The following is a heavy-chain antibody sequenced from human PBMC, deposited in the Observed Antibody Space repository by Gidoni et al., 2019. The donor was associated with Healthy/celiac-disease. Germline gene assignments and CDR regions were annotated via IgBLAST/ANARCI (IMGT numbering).Heavy chain of an antibody. J-gene: IGHJ4*02. CDR1: GFTFSCSA. CDR3: TRPESSKASDY. CDR2: IRSKANSYAT. V-gene: IGHV3-73*02. D-gene: IGHD2-15*01. Sequence: EVQLVASGGGLAQHGGSLKLPYAASGFTFSCSAMHWVRQASGKGLEWVGRIRSKANSYATAYAASVKGRFTISRDDSKNTAYLQMNSLKTEDTAVYYCTRPESSKASDYWGQGTLVTVSS.